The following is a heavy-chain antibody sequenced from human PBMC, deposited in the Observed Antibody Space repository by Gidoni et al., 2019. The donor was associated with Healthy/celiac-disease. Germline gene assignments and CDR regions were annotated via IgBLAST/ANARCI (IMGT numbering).Heavy chain of an antibody. J-gene: IGHJ3*02. CDR2: ISYDGSNK. Sequence: QVQLVESGGGVVQPGRSLRLSCAASGFPFSSYGMHWVRQAPGKGLEWVSVISYDGSNKYYADSVKGRFTISRDNSKNTLYLQMNSLRAEDTAVYYCAKDYDSSGLDAFDIWGQGTMVTVSS. D-gene: IGHD3-22*01. CDR1: GFPFSSYG. CDR3: AKDYDSSGLDAFDI. V-gene: IGHV3-30*18.